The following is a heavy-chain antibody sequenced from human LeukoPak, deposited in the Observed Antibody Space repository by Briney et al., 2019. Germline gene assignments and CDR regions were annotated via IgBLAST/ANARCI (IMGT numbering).Heavy chain of an antibody. V-gene: IGHV3-23*01. CDR1: GFTFSSYG. D-gene: IGHD4-17*01. CDR2: ISGSGGST. Sequence: PGGSLRLSCAASGFTFSSYGMSWVRQAPGKGLEWVSAISGSGGSTYYADSVKGRFTISRDNSKNTLYLQMNSLRAEDTAVYYCARGAYGDYVFDYWGQGTLVTVSS. J-gene: IGHJ4*02. CDR3: ARGAYGDYVFDY.